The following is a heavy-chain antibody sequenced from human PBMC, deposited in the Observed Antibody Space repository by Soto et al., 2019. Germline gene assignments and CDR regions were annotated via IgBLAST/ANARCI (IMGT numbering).Heavy chain of an antibody. V-gene: IGHV1-69*02. CDR1: GGTFSSYT. J-gene: IGHJ6*02. Sequence: QVQLVQSGAEVKKPGSSVKVSCKASGGTFSSYTISWVRQAPGQGLEWMGRIIPILGIANYAQKFQGRVTITADKSTRTAYMELSSLRSEDTAVYYCARGLWFGEKGMDVWGQGTTVTVSS. CDR3: ARGLWFGEKGMDV. D-gene: IGHD3-10*01. CDR2: IIPILGIA.